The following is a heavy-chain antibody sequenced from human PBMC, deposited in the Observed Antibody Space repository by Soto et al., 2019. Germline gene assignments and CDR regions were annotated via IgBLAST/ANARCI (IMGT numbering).Heavy chain of an antibody. CDR2: IIPIFGTA. V-gene: IGHV1-69*13. D-gene: IGHD3-22*01. CDR1: GGTFSSYA. Sequence: SVKVSCKASGGTFSSYAISWVRQAPGQGLEWMGGIIPIFGTANYAQKFQGRVTITADESTSTAYMELSSLRSEDTAVYYCARDPYDDSSGYPISQHWGQGTLVTVSS. CDR3: ARDPYDDSSGYPISQH. J-gene: IGHJ1*01.